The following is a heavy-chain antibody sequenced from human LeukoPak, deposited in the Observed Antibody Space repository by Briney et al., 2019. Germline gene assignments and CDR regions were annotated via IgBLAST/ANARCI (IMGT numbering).Heavy chain of an antibody. CDR1: GFTFSGHN. CDR3: ARAMSTFGGVRNYFDS. CDR2: VSISSGTI. Sequence: GGSLGLSCAASGFTFSGHNMNWVRQAPGKGLEWISFVSISSGTIYYADSVKGRFRISRDNAKSSPDLEMNSLRAEDTAVYYCARAMSTFGGVRNYFDSWGQGTLVTVSS. J-gene: IGHJ4*02. D-gene: IGHD3-16*01. V-gene: IGHV3-48*04.